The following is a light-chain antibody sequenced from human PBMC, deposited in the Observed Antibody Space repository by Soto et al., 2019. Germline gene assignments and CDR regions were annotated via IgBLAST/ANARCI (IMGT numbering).Light chain of an antibody. CDR1: QSVSTD. V-gene: IGKV3-15*01. Sequence: VMKKSPATLSVSPGARATLCCRASQSVSTDLAWYPPKAGHAPRLLMYGASTRATGTPARFSGSGSGTDFTLTISRLQPEDCATYYGQEHGQLPITFGQGT. CDR2: GAS. J-gene: IGKJ5*01. CDR3: QEHGQLPIT.